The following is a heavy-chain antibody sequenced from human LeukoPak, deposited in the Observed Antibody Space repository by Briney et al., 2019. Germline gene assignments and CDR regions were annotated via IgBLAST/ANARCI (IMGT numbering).Heavy chain of an antibody. CDR1: GFTFGNAW. D-gene: IGHD6-13*01. V-gene: IGHV3-15*01. CDR3: ATVAHSSTVVY. Sequence: GGSLRLSCAASGFTFGNAWMSWVRQAPGKGLEWVGRIKSKTDGGTTDYAAPVKGRFTISRDDSKNTLYLQVNSLKTEDTAVYYCATVAHSSTVVYWGQGTLLTVSS. J-gene: IGHJ4*02. CDR2: IKSKTDGGTT.